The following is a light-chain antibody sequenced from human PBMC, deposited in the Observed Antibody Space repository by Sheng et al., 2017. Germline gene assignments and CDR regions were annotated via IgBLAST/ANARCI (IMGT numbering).Light chain of an antibody. CDR1: QGIGNA. V-gene: IGKV1-NL1*01. J-gene: IGKJ2*03. CDR2: GAS. CDR3: QQYYSTNS. Sequence: DIQVTQSPSSLSASVGDRVTITCRASQGIGNALAWYQQKPGEAPKLLVNGASRLESGVPSRFSGSRSGTDYTLTISSLQPEDFATYYCQQYYSTNSFGQGPSWNQT.